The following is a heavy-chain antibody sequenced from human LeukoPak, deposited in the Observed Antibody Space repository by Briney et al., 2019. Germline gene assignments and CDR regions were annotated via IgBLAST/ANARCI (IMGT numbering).Heavy chain of an antibody. CDR1: GGSISSYY. Sequence: SETLSPTCTVSGGSISSYYWSWIRQPPGKGLEWIGYIYYSGSTNYNPSLKSRVTISVDTSKNQFSLKLSSVTAADTAVYYCAKARNYYYYYMDVWGKGTTVTVSS. CDR2: IYYSGST. D-gene: IGHD6-6*01. CDR3: AKARNYYYYYMDV. V-gene: IGHV4-59*01. J-gene: IGHJ6*03.